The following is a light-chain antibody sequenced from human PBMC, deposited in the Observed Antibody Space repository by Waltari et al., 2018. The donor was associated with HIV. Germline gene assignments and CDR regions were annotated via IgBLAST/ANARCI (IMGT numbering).Light chain of an antibody. Sequence: QSVLTQPPSVSGAPGQTVTVSCTGSTSNLGANFDVHWYQHLPGTAPKPLIYGNNHRPSGVPARFSGSRSGSSASLAITGLQAEDEADYYCQSYDNVLTAVIFGGGTKVTVL. CDR3: QSYDNVLTAVI. J-gene: IGLJ2*01. CDR1: TSNLGANFD. V-gene: IGLV1-40*01. CDR2: GNN.